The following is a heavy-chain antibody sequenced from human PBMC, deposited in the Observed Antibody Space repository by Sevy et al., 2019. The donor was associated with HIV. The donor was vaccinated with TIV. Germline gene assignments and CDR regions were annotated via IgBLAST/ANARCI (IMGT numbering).Heavy chain of an antibody. V-gene: IGHV3-30-3*01. J-gene: IGHJ6*02. D-gene: IGHD4-17*01. CDR1: GFAFSNYYA. CDR2: ISYDGSDT. CDR3: ARPRANYVDHYFFYAMDV. Sequence: LSLTCAASGFAFSNYYAMHWVRQAPGKGLEWVALISYDGSDTYYADSVKGRFTVSRDNFKNTLFLQMNSLTTEDTAVYYCARPRANYVDHYFFYAMDVWGQGTTVTVSS.